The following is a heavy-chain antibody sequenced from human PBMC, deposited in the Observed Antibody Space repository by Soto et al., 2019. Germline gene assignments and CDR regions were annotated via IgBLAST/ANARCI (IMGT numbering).Heavy chain of an antibody. CDR2: TYYRSKWYN. CDR1: GDSVSSNSAA. D-gene: IGHD1-1*01. J-gene: IGHJ6*02. CDR3: ARNWNAGSRAYYYYGMDV. Sequence: SQTLSLTCAISGDSVSSNSAAWNWISQSPSRGLEWLGRTYYRSKWYNDYAVSVKSRITINPDTSKNQFSLQLNSVTPEDTAVYYCARNWNAGSRAYYYYGMDVWGQGTTVTVSS. V-gene: IGHV6-1*01.